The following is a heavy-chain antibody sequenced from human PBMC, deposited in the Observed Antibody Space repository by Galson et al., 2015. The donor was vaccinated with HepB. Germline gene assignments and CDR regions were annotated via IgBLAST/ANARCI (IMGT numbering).Heavy chain of an antibody. J-gene: IGHJ6*02. CDR3: ARVTSIYYYNSSYSYYYYGMDV. CDR1: GYTFTNYA. Sequence: SVKVSCKASGYTFTNYAMNWVRQAPGRGLEWLGWIYTNTGNPTYAQGFIGRFVFSLDASVNTAYLQISSLKAEDSAFYYCARVTSIYYYNSSYSYYYYGMDVWGQGTTVTVSS. D-gene: IGHD3-22*01. V-gene: IGHV7-4-1*02. CDR2: IYTNTGNP.